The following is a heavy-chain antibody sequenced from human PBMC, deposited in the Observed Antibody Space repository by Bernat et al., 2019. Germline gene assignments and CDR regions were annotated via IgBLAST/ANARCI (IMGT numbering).Heavy chain of an antibody. CDR2: ISWNSVTI. CDR1: GFTFDDYA. Sequence: EVQLVESGGGLVQPGRSLRLSCAASGFTFDDYAMYWVRQVPGKGLEWVSGISWNSVTITYADSVNGRFTISRDNAKNSLYLQMISLRAEETAFYYCSKAVAGAVSDAFDIWGQGTMVNVSS. D-gene: IGHD6-13*01. V-gene: IGHV3-9*01. CDR3: SKAVAGAVSDAFDI. J-gene: IGHJ3*02.